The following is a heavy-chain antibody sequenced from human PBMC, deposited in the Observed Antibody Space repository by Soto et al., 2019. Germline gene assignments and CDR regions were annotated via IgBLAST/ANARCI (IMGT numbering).Heavy chain of an antibody. CDR1: GYSFAGYW. V-gene: IGHV5-10-1*01. D-gene: IGHD3-22*01. CDR2: IDPSDSQT. Sequence: GESLKISCKGSGYSFAGYWITWVRQKPGKGLEWMGRIDPSDSQTYYSPSFRGHVTISVTKSITTVFLQWSSLRASDTAMYYCARQIYDSDTGPNFQYYFDSWGQGTPVTVAS. CDR3: ARQIYDSDTGPNFQYYFDS. J-gene: IGHJ4*02.